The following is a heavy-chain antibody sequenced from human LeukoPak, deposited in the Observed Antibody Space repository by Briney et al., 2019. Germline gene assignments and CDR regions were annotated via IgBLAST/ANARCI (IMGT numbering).Heavy chain of an antibody. Sequence: ASVKVSCKASGYTFSAYYLHWVRQAPGQGLEWVGWINPSSGNTNYAQKFQGRVAMTRDTSISTAYMELSRLRTDDTAVYYCARDFSTSWSNWFDPWGQGTLVTVSS. CDR1: GYTFSAYY. V-gene: IGHV1-2*02. J-gene: IGHJ5*02. D-gene: IGHD6-13*01. CDR3: ARDFSTSWSNWFDP. CDR2: INPSSGNT.